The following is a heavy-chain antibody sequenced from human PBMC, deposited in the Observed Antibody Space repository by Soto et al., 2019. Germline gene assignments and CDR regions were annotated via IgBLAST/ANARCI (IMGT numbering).Heavy chain of an antibody. CDR2: ISGSGSTT. D-gene: IGHD6-19*01. CDR1: GFNFRSYA. Sequence: EVQLLESGGNLVQPGGSLRLSCVASGFNFRSYAMSWVRQAPGKGLEWLSAISGSGSTTYFADSVKGRFNSSRDNSKNTLYLQMTDLRAEDTGVYFCAKGLAAMAVAGTGPFDFWGQGNLVTVSS. J-gene: IGHJ4*02. CDR3: AKGLAAMAVAGTGPFDF. V-gene: IGHV3-23*01.